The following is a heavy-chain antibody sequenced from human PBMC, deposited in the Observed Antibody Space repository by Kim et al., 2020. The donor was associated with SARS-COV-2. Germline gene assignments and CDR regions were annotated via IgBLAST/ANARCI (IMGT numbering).Heavy chain of an antibody. Sequence: GESLKISCKGSGYSFTSYWISWVRQMPGKGLEWMGRIDPSDSYTNYSPSFQGHVTISADKSISTAYLQWSSLKASDTAMYYCSRLDSSSWYPTYWGQGTLVTVSS. J-gene: IGHJ4*02. CDR3: SRLDSSSWYPTY. CDR1: GYSFTSYW. D-gene: IGHD6-13*01. V-gene: IGHV5-10-1*01. CDR2: IDPSDSYT.